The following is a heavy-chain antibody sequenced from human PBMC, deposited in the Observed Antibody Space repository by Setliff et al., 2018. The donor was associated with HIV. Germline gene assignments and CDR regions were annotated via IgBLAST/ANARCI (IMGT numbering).Heavy chain of an antibody. J-gene: IGHJ4*02. V-gene: IGHV1-2*02. Sequence: ASVKVSCKAYGYTFTAYYMHWVRQAPGQGLEWMGWINPNSGGTNYAQKFRGRVTMTRDTSINTAHMYLSSLRSDDTAIYFCARGTDFWSGSSNLDYWGQGTQVTVPQ. CDR2: INPNSGGT. CDR3: ARGTDFWSGSSNLDY. D-gene: IGHD3-3*01. CDR1: GYTFTAYY.